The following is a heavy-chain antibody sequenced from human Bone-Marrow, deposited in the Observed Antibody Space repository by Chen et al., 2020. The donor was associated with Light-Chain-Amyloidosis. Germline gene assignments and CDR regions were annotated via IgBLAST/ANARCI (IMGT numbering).Heavy chain of an antibody. J-gene: IGHJ4*02. CDR1: GFPFKTFA. CDR3: AKVLKVYGDFDY. CDR2: ISSGGDST. D-gene: IGHD2-8*01. Sequence: EVELVESGGGLVQPGGSLRLSCVASGFPFKTFAMTWVRQAPGKGLEWVSSISSGGDSTYYADSVKSRFTISRDNSKNTLFLYMNSLRVEDTALYYCAKVLKVYGDFDYWGQGTLVTVSS. V-gene: IGHV3-23*04.